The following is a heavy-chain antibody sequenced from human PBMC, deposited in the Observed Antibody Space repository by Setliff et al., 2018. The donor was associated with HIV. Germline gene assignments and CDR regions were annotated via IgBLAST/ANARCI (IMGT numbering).Heavy chain of an antibody. Sequence: ASVKVSCKAPGYTFTSYWIHWLRQAPGQGLEWMGMINPSGGSTSNAEKFQGRLTMTRDSSTSTVYMELSSLRSEDTAVYYCARDRETGNNYGTDLWGQGTLVTVSS. CDR3: ARDRETGNNYGTDL. V-gene: IGHV1-46*01. CDR2: INPSGGST. CDR1: GYTFTSYW. D-gene: IGHD5-18*01. J-gene: IGHJ5*02.